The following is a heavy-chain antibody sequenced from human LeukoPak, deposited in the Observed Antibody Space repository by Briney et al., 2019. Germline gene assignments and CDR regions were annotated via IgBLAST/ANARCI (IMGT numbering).Heavy chain of an antibody. D-gene: IGHD5-12*01. CDR1: RGSISGYY. J-gene: IGHJ4*02. CDR2: IYHSGST. CDR3: ARGGGYDDFDY. V-gene: IGHV4-59*01. Sequence: SETLSLTCTVSRGSISGYYWSRIRQPPGNRLEWIGYIYHSGSTNYSSSLKSRVTISVDTSKNQLSLKLSSVTAADTAVYYCARGGGYDDFDYWGQGTLVTVSS.